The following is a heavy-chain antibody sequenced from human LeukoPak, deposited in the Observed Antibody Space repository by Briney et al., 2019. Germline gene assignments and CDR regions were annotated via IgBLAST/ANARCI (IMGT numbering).Heavy chain of an antibody. V-gene: IGHV4-59*01. Sequence: SETLSLTCTVSGDSTKNSFWSWIRQPPGEGLESIGQIFSNGVTVYNPSLESRVAISIDTSKNQFSLRLSSVTAADTALYYCARHYTGVFGFDPWGQGTLVAVSS. J-gene: IGHJ5*02. CDR2: IFSNGVT. CDR1: GDSTKNSF. D-gene: IGHD7-27*01. CDR3: ARHYTGVFGFDP.